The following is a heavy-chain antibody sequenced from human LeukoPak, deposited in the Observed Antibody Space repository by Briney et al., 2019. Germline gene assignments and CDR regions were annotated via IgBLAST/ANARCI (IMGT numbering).Heavy chain of an antibody. J-gene: IGHJ6*02. CDR2: INPSGGST. V-gene: IGHV1-46*01. D-gene: IGHD1-7*01. CDR3: ARDMIYNWNWGYYYYYGMDV. Sequence: ASVKVSCKASGYTFTSYYMHWVRQAPGQGLEWMGIINPSGGSTSYAQKFQGRVTMTRDTSTSTVYMELSSLRPEDTAVYYCARDMIYNWNWGYYYYYGMDVWGQGTTVTVSS. CDR1: GYTFTSYY.